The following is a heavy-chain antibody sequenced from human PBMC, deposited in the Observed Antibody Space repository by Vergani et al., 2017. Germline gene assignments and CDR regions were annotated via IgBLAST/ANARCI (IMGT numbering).Heavy chain of an antibody. V-gene: IGHV3-9*01. D-gene: IGHD5-12*01. Sequence: EVQLVESGGGLVQPGRSLRLSCAASGFTFDDYAMHWVRQAPGKGLEWVSGISWNSGSIGYADSVKGRFTISRDNAKNSLYLQMNSLRAEDTASYYCAKDIGDIVATYIDYWGQGTLVTVSS. CDR1: GFTFDDYA. CDR2: ISWNSGSI. J-gene: IGHJ4*02. CDR3: AKDIGDIVATYIDY.